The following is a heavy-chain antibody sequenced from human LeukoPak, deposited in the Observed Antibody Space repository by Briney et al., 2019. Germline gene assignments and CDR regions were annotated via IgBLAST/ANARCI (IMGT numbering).Heavy chain of an antibody. CDR2: IKQDGSET. Sequence: PGGSLRLSCAASGFTFSSYWMSWVRQAPGKGLEWVANIKQDGSETYYVDSVKGRFTISRDNAKNSLYLQMNSLRAEDTAVYYCARDYYYGSGSYYNEGYYFDYWGQGTLVTVSS. CDR3: ARDYYYGSGSYYNEGYYFDY. V-gene: IGHV3-7*01. D-gene: IGHD3-10*01. J-gene: IGHJ4*02. CDR1: GFTFSSYW.